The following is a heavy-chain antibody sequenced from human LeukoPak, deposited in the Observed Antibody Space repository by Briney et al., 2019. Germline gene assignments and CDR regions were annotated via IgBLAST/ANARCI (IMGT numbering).Heavy chain of an antibody. D-gene: IGHD5-18*01. CDR1: GFTFSSYA. V-gene: IGHV3-23*01. CDR3: AKQQKWIQLWLPKC. Sequence: GGSLRLSCAASGFTFSSYAMSWVRQAPGKGLEWVSAISGSGGSTYYADSVKGRFTISRDNSKNTLYLQMNSLRAEDTAVYYCAKQQKWIQLWLPKCWGQGTLVTVSS. CDR2: ISGSGGST. J-gene: IGHJ4*02.